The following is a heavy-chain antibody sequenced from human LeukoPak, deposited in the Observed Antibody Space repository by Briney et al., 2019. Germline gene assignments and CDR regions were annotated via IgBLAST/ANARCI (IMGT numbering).Heavy chain of an antibody. D-gene: IGHD2-2*02. CDR1: GFTFNNYA. CDR3: GKTDCTSSSCYTIDS. V-gene: IGHV3-23*01. J-gene: IGHJ4*02. CDR2: ISDSGGDT. Sequence: GGSLRLSCAASGFTFNNYAMSWVRQAPGRGLEWVSVISDSGGDTSYADSGKGRFTISRDNSKNTVYLQMNSLRAEDTAVYYCGKTDCTSSSCYTIDSWGQGTLVTVSS.